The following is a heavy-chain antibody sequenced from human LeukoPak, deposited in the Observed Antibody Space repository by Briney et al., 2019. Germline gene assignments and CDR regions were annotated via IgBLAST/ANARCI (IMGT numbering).Heavy chain of an antibody. CDR2: IRSKAYGGTT. CDR1: GFTFGDYA. V-gene: IGHV3-49*03. J-gene: IGHJ4*02. Sequence: GGSLGLSCTASGFTFGDYAMSWFRQAPGKGLEWVGFIRSKAYGGTTEYAASVKGRFTISRDDSKSIAYLQMNSLKTEDTAVYYCTSSITMIVVGWGQGTLVPVSS. CDR3: TSSITMIVVG. D-gene: IGHD3-22*01.